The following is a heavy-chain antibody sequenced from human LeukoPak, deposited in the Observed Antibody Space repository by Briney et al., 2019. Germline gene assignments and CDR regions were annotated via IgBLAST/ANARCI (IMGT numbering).Heavy chain of an antibody. J-gene: IGHJ5*01. D-gene: IGHD1-14*01. Sequence: PGGSLRLSCAASGFTFSTSAMHWVRQAPGKGLEWVSVISKHGSIKSYADSVKGRLTISRDNSENMLYLNLNSLRTEDTAVYYCARDTGPTTFDSWGQGTLVTVSS. CDR3: ARDTGPTTFDS. CDR2: ISKHGSIK. CDR1: GFTFSTSA. V-gene: IGHV3-30-3*01.